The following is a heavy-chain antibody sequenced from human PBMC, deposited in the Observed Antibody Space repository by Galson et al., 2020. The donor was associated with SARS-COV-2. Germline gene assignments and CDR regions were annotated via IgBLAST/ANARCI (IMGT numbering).Heavy chain of an antibody. CDR3: ASLRGGGYSYAPFDY. CDR1: GFTFSSYA. D-gene: IGHD5-18*01. V-gene: IGHV3-30*04. Sequence: QLGESLKISCAASGFTFSSYAMHWVRQAPGKGLEWVAVISYDGSNKYYADSVKGRFTISRDNSKNTLYLQMNSLRAEDTAVYYCASLRGGGYSYAPFDYWGHGTLVTVSS. J-gene: IGHJ4*01. CDR2: ISYDGSNK.